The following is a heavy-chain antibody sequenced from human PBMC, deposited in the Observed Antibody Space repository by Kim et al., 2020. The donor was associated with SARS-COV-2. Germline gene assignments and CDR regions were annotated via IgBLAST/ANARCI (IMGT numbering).Heavy chain of an antibody. CDR2: IYYSGST. D-gene: IGHD3-16*01. V-gene: IGHV4-30-4*01. Sequence: SETLSLTCTVSGGSISSGDYYWSWIRQPPGKGLEWIGYIYYSGSTYYNPSLKSRVTISVDTSKNQFSLKLSSVTAADTAVYYCARERGEGEPGSLYYYYGMDVWGQGTTVTVSS. J-gene: IGHJ6*02. CDR1: GGSISSGDYY. CDR3: ARERGEGEPGSLYYYYGMDV.